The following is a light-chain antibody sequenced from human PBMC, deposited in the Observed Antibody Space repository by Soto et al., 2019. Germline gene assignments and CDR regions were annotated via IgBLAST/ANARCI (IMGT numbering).Light chain of an antibody. CDR1: SSNVGGNP. J-gene: IGLJ1*01. V-gene: IGLV1-44*01. CDR2: TNT. Sequence: QSVLTQPPSASGTPGQRVTISCSGSSSNVGGNPVNWYQHVPTTAPKLLIYTNTQQPSGVADRFSGSKSGTSASLAISGLQSEDEADYYCASWDDSLNGPVFGTGTKLTVL. CDR3: ASWDDSLNGPV.